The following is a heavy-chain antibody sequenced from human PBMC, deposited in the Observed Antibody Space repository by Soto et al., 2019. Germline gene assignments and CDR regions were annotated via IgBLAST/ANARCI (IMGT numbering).Heavy chain of an antibody. CDR3: ARDPGIAVAGTYYGMDV. CDR2: ISYDGSNK. V-gene: IGHV3-30-3*01. CDR1: GFTFSSYA. Sequence: GGSLRLSCAASGFTFSSYAMHWVRQAPGKGLEWVAVISYDGSNKYYADSVKGRFTISRDTSKNTLYLQMNSLRAEGTAVYYCARDPGIAVAGTYYGMDVWGQGTTVTV. J-gene: IGHJ6*02. D-gene: IGHD6-19*01.